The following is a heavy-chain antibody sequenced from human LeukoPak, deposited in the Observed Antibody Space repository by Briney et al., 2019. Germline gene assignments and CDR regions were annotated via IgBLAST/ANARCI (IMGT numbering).Heavy chain of an antibody. D-gene: IGHD2-15*01. V-gene: IGHV4-38-2*01. CDR1: GYSITSGSY. J-gene: IGHJ6*03. Sequence: SETLSLTCAASGYSITSGSYWGWIRQPPGKGLEWIGSIYHSGSTYYNPSLKSRVTISLDTSENQFSLKLSSVTAADTAVYYCARQYCSGGSCYLDYYYYYMDVWGKGTTVTVSS. CDR2: IYHSGST. CDR3: ARQYCSGGSCYLDYYYYYMDV.